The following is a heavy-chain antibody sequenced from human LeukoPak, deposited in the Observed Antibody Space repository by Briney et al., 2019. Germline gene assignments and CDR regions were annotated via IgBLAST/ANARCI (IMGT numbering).Heavy chain of an antibody. Sequence: ASVKVSCKASGYTFTSYGISWVRQAPGQGLEWMGWISAYNGNTNYAQKLQGRVTITTDESTSTAYMELSSLRSEDTAVYYCARGSGDDAFDIWGQGTMVTVSS. CDR3: ARGSGDDAFDI. V-gene: IGHV1-18*01. CDR1: GYTFTSYG. D-gene: IGHD6-25*01. J-gene: IGHJ3*02. CDR2: ISAYNGNT.